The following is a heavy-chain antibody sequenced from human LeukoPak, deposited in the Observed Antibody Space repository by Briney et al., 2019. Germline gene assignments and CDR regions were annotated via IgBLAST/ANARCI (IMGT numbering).Heavy chain of an antibody. D-gene: IGHD4-17*01. V-gene: IGHV3-74*01. CDR2: INFDGSTT. CDR3: TRDRTTVTLFDY. CDR1: GFTFSSHW. Sequence: PGGSLRLSCAASGFTFSSHWMHWVRLVPGKGLVWLSRINFDGSTTGYADSVKGRFTVSRDNAKNTLYLQKNSLRAEDTAVYYCTRDRTTVTLFDYWGQGTLVTVSS. J-gene: IGHJ4*02.